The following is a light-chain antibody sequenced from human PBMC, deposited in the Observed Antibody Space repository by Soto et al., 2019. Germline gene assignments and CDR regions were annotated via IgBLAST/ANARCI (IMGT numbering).Light chain of an antibody. CDR1: SGDVGGYNF. Sequence: QSVLTQPPSASGSPGQSVTISCTGTSGDVGGYNFVSWYQQLPGKAPKLIIYEVTKRPSGVPDRFSGSRSGNTASLTVSGLQAEDEAVYYCTSSGGSNVPYVFGGGTKVTVL. CDR2: EVT. CDR3: TSSGGSNVPYV. V-gene: IGLV2-8*01. J-gene: IGLJ1*01.